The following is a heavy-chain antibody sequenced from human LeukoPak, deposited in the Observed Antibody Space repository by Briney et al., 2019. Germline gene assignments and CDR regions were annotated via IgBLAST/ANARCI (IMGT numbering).Heavy chain of an antibody. J-gene: IGHJ4*02. CDR3: ASLYYYDIVGYYYDY. Sequence: PGGSLRLSCAAYGITFNYYWMHWVRQAPGKGLEWVSRIKSDGSKTDYADSVKGRFTISRDNAKNTLYLQMDSLRAEDTAVYYCASLYYYDIVGYYYDYWGQGTLVTVSS. CDR1: GITFNYYW. CDR2: IKSDGSKT. V-gene: IGHV3-74*01. D-gene: IGHD3-22*01.